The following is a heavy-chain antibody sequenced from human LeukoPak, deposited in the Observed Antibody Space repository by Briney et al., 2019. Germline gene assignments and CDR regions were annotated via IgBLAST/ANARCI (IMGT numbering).Heavy chain of an antibody. J-gene: IGHJ4*02. CDR1: GFTFSSYA. Sequence: GGSLRLSCAASGFTFSSYAMHWVRQAPGKGLEWVAVISYDGSNKYYADSVKGRYTISRDNSKNTLYLQMNSLRAEDTAVYYCASLSGYGDPDYWGQGTLVTVSS. CDR2: ISYDGSNK. V-gene: IGHV3-30-3*01. D-gene: IGHD4-17*01. CDR3: ASLSGYGDPDY.